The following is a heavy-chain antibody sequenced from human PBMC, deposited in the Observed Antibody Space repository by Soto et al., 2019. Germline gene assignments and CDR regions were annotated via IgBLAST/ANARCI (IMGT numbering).Heavy chain of an antibody. Sequence: SETLSLTCTVSGGSISSGGYYWSWIRQHPGKGLEWIGYIYYSGSTYYNPSLKSRVTISVDTSKNQFSLKLSSVTAADTAVYYCARTLVVVAATLNCFDPWRQGTLVTVPS. D-gene: IGHD2-15*01. CDR2: IYYSGST. CDR3: ARTLVVVAATLNCFDP. V-gene: IGHV4-31*03. J-gene: IGHJ5*02. CDR1: GGSISSGGYY.